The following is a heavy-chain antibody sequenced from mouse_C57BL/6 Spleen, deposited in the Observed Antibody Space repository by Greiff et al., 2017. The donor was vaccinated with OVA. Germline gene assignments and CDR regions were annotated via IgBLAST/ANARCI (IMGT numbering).Heavy chain of an antibody. CDR3: ARETGTSWFAY. V-gene: IGHV5-4*01. J-gene: IGHJ3*01. Sequence: EVNVVESGGGLVKPGGSLKLSCAASGFTFSSYAMSWVRQTPEKRLEWVATISDGGSYTYYPDNVKGRFTISRDNAKNNLYLQMSHLKSEDTAMYYCARETGTSWFAYWGQGTLVTVSA. CDR1: GFTFSSYA. D-gene: IGHD4-1*01. CDR2: ISDGGSYT.